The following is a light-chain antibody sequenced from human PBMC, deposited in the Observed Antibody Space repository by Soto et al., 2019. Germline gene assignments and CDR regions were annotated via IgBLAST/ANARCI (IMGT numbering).Light chain of an antibody. CDR2: GAS. J-gene: IGKJ1*01. Sequence: EIVLTQSPGTLSLSPGERATLSCRASQSVSSSYLAWYQQKLGQAPRLLIYGASSRATGIPDRFSGGGSGTDFTLTISRLEPEDFALYYCQQYGNSRWTFGQGTKVDIK. V-gene: IGKV3-20*01. CDR3: QQYGNSRWT. CDR1: QSVSSSY.